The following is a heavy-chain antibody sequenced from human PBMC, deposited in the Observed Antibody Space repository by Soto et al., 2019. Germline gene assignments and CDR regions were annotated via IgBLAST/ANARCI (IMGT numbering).Heavy chain of an antibody. J-gene: IGHJ4*02. CDR3: ARDRFASSWSYFDY. D-gene: IGHD6-13*01. V-gene: IGHV3-30-3*01. CDR2: ISDDGSNK. Sequence: QVQLVESGGGVVQPGRSLRLSCAASGFTFSNYALHWVRQAPGKGLEWVAVISDDGSNKYYADSVKGRFTISRDNSKTTLYLQMNSLRAEDTAMYYCARDRFASSWSYFDYWGQGTPVTVSS. CDR1: GFTFSNYA.